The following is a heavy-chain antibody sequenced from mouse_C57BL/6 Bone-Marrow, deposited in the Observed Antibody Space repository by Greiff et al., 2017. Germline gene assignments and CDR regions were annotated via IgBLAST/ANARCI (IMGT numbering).Heavy chain of an antibody. CDR1: GYTFTSYW. D-gene: IGHD1-1*01. CDR2: IDPSDSYT. V-gene: IGHV1-50*01. Sequence: QVQLQQPGAELVKPGASVKLSCKASGYTFTSYWMQWVKQRPGQGLEWIGEIDPSDSYTNYNQKFKGKATLTVDTSSSTAYMQLSSLTSEDSAVYYCAHYYGSSFDYWGQGNTLTVSS. CDR3: AHYYGSSFDY. J-gene: IGHJ2*01.